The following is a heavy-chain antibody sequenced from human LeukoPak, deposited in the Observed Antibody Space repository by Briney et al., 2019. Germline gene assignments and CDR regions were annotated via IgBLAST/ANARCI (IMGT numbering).Heavy chain of an antibody. CDR3: ARVRGQYSSGWYSY. V-gene: IGHV3-30-3*01. D-gene: IGHD6-19*01. CDR1: GFTFSSYA. CDR2: ISYDGSNK. Sequence: GGSLRLSCAASGFTFSSYAMHWVRQAPGKGLEWVAVISYDGSNKYYADSVKGRFTISRDNSKNTLYLQMNSLRAEDTAVYYCARVRGQYSSGWYSYWGQGTLVTVSS. J-gene: IGHJ4*02.